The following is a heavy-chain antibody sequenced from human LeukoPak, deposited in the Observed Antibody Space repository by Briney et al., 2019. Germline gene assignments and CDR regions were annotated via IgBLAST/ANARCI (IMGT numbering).Heavy chain of an antibody. CDR2: ISSISSYI. J-gene: IGHJ6*03. D-gene: IGHD6-13*01. Sequence: PGGSLRLSCAASGFTFSSYSMNWVRQAPGKGREGFSSISSISSYIYYADSVKGRFTISRDNAKNSLYLQMNSLRAEDTAVYYCARLGSSSWDYYYYYMDVWGKGTTVTVSS. V-gene: IGHV3-21*03. CDR3: ARLGSSSWDYYYYYMDV. CDR1: GFTFSSYS.